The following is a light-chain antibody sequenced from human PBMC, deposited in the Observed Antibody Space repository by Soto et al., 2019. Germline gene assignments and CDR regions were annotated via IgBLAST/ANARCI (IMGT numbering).Light chain of an antibody. V-gene: IGKV1-39*01. CDR3: QQSYSNPWT. CDR2: AAS. CDR1: QSISSY. J-gene: IGKJ1*01. Sequence: DIQMTQSPSSLSASVGDRVTITCRASQSISSYLNWYQQKPGKAPKLLIYAASSLQSGVPSRFSGSGSGTDFTLTISSLQPDDFATYYCQQSYSNPWTFGQGTKVEIK.